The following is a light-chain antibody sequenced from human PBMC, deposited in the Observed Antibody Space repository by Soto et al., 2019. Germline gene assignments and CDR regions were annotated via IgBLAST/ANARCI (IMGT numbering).Light chain of an antibody. CDR2: RAS. CDR1: QSIAPW. J-gene: IGKJ1*01. CDR3: FRYITYSRT. Sequence: DIQMTQSPSTLSASVGDRVTITCRASQSIAPWLAWYQLKPGKAPNLLISRASTLESGVPSRFSGSGSGTEFTLTINGLQPDDFATYYCFRYITYSRTFGQGTKVEIK. V-gene: IGKV1-5*03.